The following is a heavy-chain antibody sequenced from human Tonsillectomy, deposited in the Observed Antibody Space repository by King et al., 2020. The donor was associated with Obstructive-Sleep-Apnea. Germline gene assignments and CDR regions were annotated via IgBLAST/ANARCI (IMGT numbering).Heavy chain of an antibody. V-gene: IGHV3-23*04. D-gene: IGHD3-9*01. Sequence: VQLVESGGGLVQPGGSLRLSCAASGFTFSSYAMNWVRQAPGKGLEWVSAIRGMGVSTYYADSVKGRFTISRDNPENTLYWQMNSLRAEDTAVYYCAKDLISRYDILTGYYGFDPWGQGTLVTVSS. CDR2: IRGMGVST. CDR3: AKDLISRYDILTGYYGFDP. CDR1: GFTFSSYA. J-gene: IGHJ5*02.